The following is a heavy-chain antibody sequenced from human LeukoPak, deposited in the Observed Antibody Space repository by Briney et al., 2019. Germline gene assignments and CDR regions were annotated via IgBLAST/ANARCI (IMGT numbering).Heavy chain of an antibody. Sequence: GGSVRLAFGASGFTFDSYWMHGVRQAPGKGLVWVSRIDEDGKTIDYADSVKGRFTISRDNAKDTLYLQMSSLRDEDTAVYYCVSDLCGGDDQWGRGTLVTVSS. CDR2: IDEDGKTI. V-gene: IGHV3-74*01. CDR1: GFTFDSYW. J-gene: IGHJ5*02. D-gene: IGHD3-3*01. CDR3: VSDLCGGDDQ.